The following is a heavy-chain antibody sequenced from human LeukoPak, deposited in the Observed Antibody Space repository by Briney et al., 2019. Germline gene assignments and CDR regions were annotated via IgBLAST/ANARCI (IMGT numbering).Heavy chain of an antibody. CDR1: GGSIRSYY. J-gene: IGHJ1*01. V-gene: IGHV4-59*01. CDR2: IYYSGST. CDR3: VRDHYYDSSGYTFRH. D-gene: IGHD3-22*01. Sequence: SETLSLTCTVSGGSIRSYYWSWIRQPPGKGLEWIGYIYYSGSTSYNPSLKSRVTISVDTSKNQFSLKLSSVTAADTAVYYCVRDHYYDSSGYTFRHWGQGTLVTVSS.